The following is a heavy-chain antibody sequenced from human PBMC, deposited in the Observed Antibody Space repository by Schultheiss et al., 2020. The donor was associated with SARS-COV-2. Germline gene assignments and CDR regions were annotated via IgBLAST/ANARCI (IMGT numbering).Heavy chain of an antibody. CDR1: GVSISSGGYY. CDR3: ARGVRGYYYGMDV. V-gene: IGHV4-31*03. Sequence: SETLSLTCTVSGVSISSGGYYWSWIRQHPGKGLEWIGYIYYSGSTYYNPSLKSRVTISVDTSKNQFSLKLSSVTAADTAVYYCARGVRGYYYGMDVWGQGTTVTVSS. CDR2: IYYSGST. J-gene: IGHJ6*02. D-gene: IGHD3-10*01.